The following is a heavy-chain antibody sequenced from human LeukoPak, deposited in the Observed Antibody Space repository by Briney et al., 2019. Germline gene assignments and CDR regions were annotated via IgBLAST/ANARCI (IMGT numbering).Heavy chain of an antibody. Sequence: AGGSLRLSCAASGFTFSSYSMNWVRQAPGKGLEWVSYISSSSSTIYYADSVKGRFTISRDNAKNSLYLQMNSLRAEDTAVYYCAREDSMTTNRDLWLQLGYWGQGTLVTVSS. D-gene: IGHD5-24*01. V-gene: IGHV3-48*04. CDR3: AREDSMTTNRDLWLQLGY. CDR2: ISSSSSTI. J-gene: IGHJ4*02. CDR1: GFTFSSYS.